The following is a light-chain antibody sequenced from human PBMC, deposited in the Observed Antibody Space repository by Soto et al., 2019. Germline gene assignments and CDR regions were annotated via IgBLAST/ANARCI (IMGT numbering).Light chain of an antibody. Sequence: QSVLTQPPSASGSPGQSVTISCTGTSSDIGAYNYVSWYQQHPGKAPKLVIYEVNKRPSGVPDRFFGSKSGNTASLTVSGLQAEDEADYYCSSYAGTNDFGVFGGGTKLTVL. J-gene: IGLJ2*01. CDR3: SSYAGTNDFGV. CDR2: EVN. CDR1: SSDIGAYNY. V-gene: IGLV2-8*01.